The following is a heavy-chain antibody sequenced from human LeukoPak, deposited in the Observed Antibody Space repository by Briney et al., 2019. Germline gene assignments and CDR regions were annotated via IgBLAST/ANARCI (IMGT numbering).Heavy chain of an antibody. CDR3: AKVGYGWYEVDY. CDR2: IRYDGSEG. J-gene: IGHJ4*02. V-gene: IGHV3-30*02. Sequence: GGSLRLSCAASGFTFSTYGMHWVRQAPGKGLDGVAFIRYDGSEGYYADSVKDRFTVSRDNSKNTLYLQMSSLRVEDTAVYYCAKVGYGWYEVDYWGQGTLVTVSS. CDR1: GFTFSTYG. D-gene: IGHD6-19*01.